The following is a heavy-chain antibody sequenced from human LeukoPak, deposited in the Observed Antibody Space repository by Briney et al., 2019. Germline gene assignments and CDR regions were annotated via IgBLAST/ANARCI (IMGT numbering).Heavy chain of an antibody. J-gene: IGHJ3*02. CDR1: GYTFTSYD. CDR3: ARGLTGYYGGAFDI. D-gene: IGHD3-9*01. CDR2: MNPNSCNT. V-gene: IGHV1-8*01. Sequence: GASVKVSCKATGYTFTSYDINWVRQATGQGLEWMGWMNPNSCNTGYAQKFQGRVTMTRNTSISTAYMELSSLGSEDTAVYYCARGLTGYYGGAFDIWGQGTMVTVSS.